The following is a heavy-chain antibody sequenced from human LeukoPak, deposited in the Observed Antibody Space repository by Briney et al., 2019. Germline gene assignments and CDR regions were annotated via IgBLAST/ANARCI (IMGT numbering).Heavy chain of an antibody. CDR3: ATAGMLLGNVFDI. CDR2: FDPEDGET. V-gene: IGHV1-24*01. D-gene: IGHD2-15*01. J-gene: IGHJ3*02. Sequence: GASVKVSCKASGGTFSSYAISWVRQAPGQGLEWMGGFDPEDGETIYAQKFQGRVTMTEDTSTDTAYMELSSLRSEDTAVYYCATAGMLLGNVFDIWGQGTMVTVSS. CDR1: GGTFSSYA.